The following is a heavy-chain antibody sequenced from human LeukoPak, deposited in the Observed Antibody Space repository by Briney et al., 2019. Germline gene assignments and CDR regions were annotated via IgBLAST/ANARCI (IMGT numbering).Heavy chain of an antibody. Sequence: TSETLSLTCSVSGGSISSSSNYWSWIRQPPGKGLEWIGEINHSGSTNYNPSLKSRVTISVDTSKNQFSLKLSSVTAADTAVYYCARRMVLLWFGGNFDPWGQGTLVTVSS. CDR3: ARRMVLLWFGGNFDP. D-gene: IGHD3-10*01. CDR2: INHSGST. J-gene: IGHJ5*02. V-gene: IGHV4-39*07. CDR1: GGSISSSSNY.